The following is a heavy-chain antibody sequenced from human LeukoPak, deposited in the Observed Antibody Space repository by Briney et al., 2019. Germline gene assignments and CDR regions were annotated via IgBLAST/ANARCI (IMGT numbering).Heavy chain of an antibody. J-gene: IGHJ4*02. CDR3: ARIRDGYGDY. CDR1: GYGFTTHW. Sequence: GESLKISCKGSGYGFTTHWIGWVRQMPGKGLEWMGIIYPGDSDTRYSPSFQGQVTISADKSISTAYLQWNSLKASDSAMYYCARIRDGYGDYWGQGTLVTVSS. D-gene: IGHD5-24*01. V-gene: IGHV5-51*01. CDR2: IYPGDSDT.